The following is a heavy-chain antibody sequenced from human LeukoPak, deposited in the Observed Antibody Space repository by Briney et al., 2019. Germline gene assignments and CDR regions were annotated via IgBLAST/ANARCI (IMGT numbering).Heavy chain of an antibody. J-gene: IGHJ4*02. CDR2: ISQTGHYT. CDR1: GLSFNSYT. CDR3: ASRSDFWSGYWAFDN. Sequence: GGSLRLSCAASGLSFNSYTMNWVRQAPGKGLEWVSSISQTGHYTDYADSVKGRFTISRDNAENSVYPQMNSLRVDDTAVYYCASRSDFWSGYWAFDNWGQGALVTVSS. D-gene: IGHD3-3*01. V-gene: IGHV3-21*01.